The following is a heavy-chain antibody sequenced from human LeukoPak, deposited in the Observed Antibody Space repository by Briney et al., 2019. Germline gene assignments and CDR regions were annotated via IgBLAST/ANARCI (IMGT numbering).Heavy chain of an antibody. CDR2: IWFDGSDK. CDR1: GFTFSTYG. CDR3: AKGLWGTTVTPLDY. J-gene: IGHJ4*02. Sequence: PGGSLRLSCAASGFTFSTYGMHWVRQAPGKGLEWVAVIWFDGSDKYYADSVKGRFTMSRDNSKNTLYLQMNSLRAEDTALYFCAKGLWGTTVTPLDYWGQGTLVTASS. V-gene: IGHV3-33*06. D-gene: IGHD4-17*01.